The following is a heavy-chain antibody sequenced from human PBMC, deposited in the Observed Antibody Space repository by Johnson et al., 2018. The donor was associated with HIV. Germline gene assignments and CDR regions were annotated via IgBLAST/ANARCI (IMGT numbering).Heavy chain of an antibody. CDR2: IGTAGDT. Sequence: VLLVESGGGLIQPGGSLRLSCAASGFTVSSTYMSWVRQAPGKGLEWVSAIGTAGDTYYPGSVKGRFTISRENAKNSLYLQMNSLRAGDTAVYYCARSPETGDRLWRAFDIWGHGTMVTVSS. J-gene: IGHJ3*02. CDR3: ARSPETGDRLWRAFDI. V-gene: IGHV3-13*01. CDR1: GFTVSSTY. D-gene: IGHD4-17*01.